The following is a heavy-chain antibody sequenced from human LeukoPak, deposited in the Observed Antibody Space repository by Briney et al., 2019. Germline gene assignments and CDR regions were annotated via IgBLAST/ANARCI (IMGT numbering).Heavy chain of an antibody. CDR2: IYTSGST. CDR3: ARDAVGYYDSSWGDQDAFDI. D-gene: IGHD3-22*01. Sequence: SETLSLTCTVSGGSISSYYWSWIRQPAGEGLEWIGRIYTSGSTNYNPSLKSRVTMSVDTSKNQFSLKLSSVTAADTAVYYCARDAVGYYDSSWGDQDAFDIWGQGTMVTVSS. V-gene: IGHV4-4*07. J-gene: IGHJ3*02. CDR1: GGSISSYY.